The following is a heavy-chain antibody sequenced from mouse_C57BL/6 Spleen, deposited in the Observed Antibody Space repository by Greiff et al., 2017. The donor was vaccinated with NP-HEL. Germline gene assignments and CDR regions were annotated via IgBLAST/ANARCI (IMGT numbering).Heavy chain of an antibody. CDR3: ARGDGWSFDY. D-gene: IGHD2-3*01. CDR2: INPNNGGT. Sequence: VQLQQSGPELVKPGASVKISCKASGYTFTDYYMNWVKQSHGKSLEWIGDINPNNGGTSYNQKFKGKATLTVDKSSSTAYMELRSLTSEDSAVYYCARGDGWSFDYWGQGTTLTVSS. V-gene: IGHV1-26*01. CDR1: GYTFTDYY. J-gene: IGHJ2*01.